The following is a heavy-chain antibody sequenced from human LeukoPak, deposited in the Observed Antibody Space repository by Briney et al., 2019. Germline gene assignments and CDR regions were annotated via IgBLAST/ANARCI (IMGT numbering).Heavy chain of an antibody. CDR3: ARSMVATYVSVNWFDP. D-gene: IGHD5-12*01. CDR1: GYSFTSYW. Sequence: GESLKISCKGSGYSFTSYWIGWVRQMPGKGLEWMGIIYPGDSDTRYSPSFQGQVAISADKSISTAYLQWSSLKASDTAMYYCARSMVATYVSVNWFDPWGQGTLVTVSS. J-gene: IGHJ5*02. CDR2: IYPGDSDT. V-gene: IGHV5-51*01.